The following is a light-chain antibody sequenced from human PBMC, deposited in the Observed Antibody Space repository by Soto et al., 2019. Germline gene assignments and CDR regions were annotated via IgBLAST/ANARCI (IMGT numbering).Light chain of an antibody. CDR2: AAS. Sequence: IQLTQSPSSLSASVGDRVTITCRASQGLSSYLAWYQQKPGKATKLQIYAASTLQSGVPSRFSGSGSETDFTLTISSLQPKDFATYYCQHLNSYPLTGGGGTKVEIK. CDR3: QHLNSYPLT. V-gene: IGKV1-9*01. J-gene: IGKJ4*01. CDR1: QGLSSY.